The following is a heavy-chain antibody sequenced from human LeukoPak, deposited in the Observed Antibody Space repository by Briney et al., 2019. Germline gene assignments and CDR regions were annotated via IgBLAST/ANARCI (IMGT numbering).Heavy chain of an antibody. CDR3: ARERSGPAVRAHNWFDP. Sequence: GSLRLSCVASGFTFSGYNMEWVRQAPGKGLEWVSSISSSSRSIYYADSLKGRFTIARDNTKNSLYLQMNSLRVEDTAVYYCARERSGPAVRAHNWFDPWGQGTLVIVSS. D-gene: IGHD1-26*01. CDR2: ISSSSRSI. V-gene: IGHV3-21*01. J-gene: IGHJ5*02. CDR1: GFTFSGYN.